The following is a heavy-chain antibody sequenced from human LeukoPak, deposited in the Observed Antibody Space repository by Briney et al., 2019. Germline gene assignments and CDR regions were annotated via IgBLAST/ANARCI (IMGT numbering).Heavy chain of an antibody. V-gene: IGHV3-23*01. Sequence: PGGSLRLSCAASGLAFSAYKMHWVRQAPGKGLEWVSGTSDRGDYTYYADSVKGRFTISRDNSKNTLYLQMNSLRAEDTALYFCAKKAQYNGNYPLDYWGQGTLVTVSP. CDR3: AKKAQYNGNYPLDY. J-gene: IGHJ4*02. CDR2: TSDRGDYT. CDR1: GLAFSAYK. D-gene: IGHD1-26*01.